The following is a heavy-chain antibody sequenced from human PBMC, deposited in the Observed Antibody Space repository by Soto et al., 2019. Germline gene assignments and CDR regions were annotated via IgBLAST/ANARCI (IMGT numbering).Heavy chain of an antibody. CDR2: MRPLIGDT. V-gene: IGHV1-45*02. CDR1: GHPLSYRY. CDR3: AGEGSYETLSGNSHIFY. J-gene: IGHJ4*02. D-gene: IGHD3-9*01. Sequence: QVPLVQSGAEVKQTGSSVKISCKTSGHPLSYRYLHWFRQAPGQAFEWMGRMRPLIGDTNNAQKVHDRLTLTRDRPMTTAYMELRSLTSDDTAIYYCAGEGSYETLSGNSHIFYWGQGTLVSVSS.